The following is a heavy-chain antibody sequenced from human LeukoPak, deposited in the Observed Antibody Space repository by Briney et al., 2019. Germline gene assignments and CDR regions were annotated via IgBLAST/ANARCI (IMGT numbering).Heavy chain of an antibody. CDR2: ISYDGSNK. J-gene: IGHJ4*02. Sequence: GGSLRLSCAASGFTFSSYAMHWVRQAPGKGLEWVSVISYDGSNKYYADSVKGRFTISRDNSKNTLYLQMNSLRAEDTAVYYCARDVGQQLVTDYWGQGTLVTVSS. CDR1: GFTFSSYA. D-gene: IGHD6-13*01. CDR3: ARDVGQQLVTDY. V-gene: IGHV3-30-3*01.